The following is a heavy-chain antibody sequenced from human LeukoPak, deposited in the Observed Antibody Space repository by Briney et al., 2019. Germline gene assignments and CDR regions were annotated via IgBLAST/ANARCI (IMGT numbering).Heavy chain of an antibody. CDR1: GGSISSGGYY. D-gene: IGHD2-8*01. CDR3: AREPYCTNGVCLRGWFDP. V-gene: IGHV4-31*03. CDR2: IYYSGST. J-gene: IGHJ5*02. Sequence: PSETLSLTCTVSGGSISSGGYYWSWIRQHPGKGLEWIGYIYYSGSTYYNPSLKSRVTISVDTSKNQFSLKLSSVTAADTAVYYCAREPYCTNGVCLRGWFDPWGQGTLVTVSS.